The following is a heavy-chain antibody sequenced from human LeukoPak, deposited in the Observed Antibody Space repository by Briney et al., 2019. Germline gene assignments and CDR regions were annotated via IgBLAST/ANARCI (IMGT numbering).Heavy chain of an antibody. V-gene: IGHV3-23*01. D-gene: IGHD5-12*01. CDR1: GFTFSSYA. CDR2: ISGSGGST. Sequence: PGGSLRLSCAASGFTFSSYAMSWVRQAPGKGLEWVSAISGSGGSTYYADSVKGRFTISRDNSKNTLYLQMNSLRAEDTAVYYCAKSESSRYSGYDITLDYWGQGTLVTVSS. CDR3: AKSESSRYSGYDITLDY. J-gene: IGHJ4*02.